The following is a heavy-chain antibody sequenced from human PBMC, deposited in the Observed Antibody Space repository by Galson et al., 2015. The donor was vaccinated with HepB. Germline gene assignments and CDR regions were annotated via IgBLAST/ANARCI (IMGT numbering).Heavy chain of an antibody. CDR3: ARDSNRDYFDY. J-gene: IGHJ4*02. D-gene: IGHD3-16*02. CDR2: INTSGGRT. CDR1: GFTFSSYA. V-gene: IGHV3-23*01. Sequence: SLRLSCAASGFTFSSYALSWVRQAPGKGLEWVSSINTSGGRTYYADSVKGRFTISRDNSKNTLYLQMNSLRAEDTAVYYCARDSNRDYFDYWGQGTLVTVSS.